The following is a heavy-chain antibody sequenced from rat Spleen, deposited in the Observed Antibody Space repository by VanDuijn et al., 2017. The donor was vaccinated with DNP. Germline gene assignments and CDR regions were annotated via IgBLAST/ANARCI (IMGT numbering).Heavy chain of an antibody. CDR1: GFTFSYFW. J-gene: IGHJ2*01. V-gene: IGHV5-7*01. D-gene: IGHD1-10*01. CDR2: ISYDGVRT. CDR3: ARHQATPYFDY. Sequence: EVQLVESGGDLVQPGGSLKLSCVASGFTFSYFWMNWVRQAPKRGLEWVATISYDGVRTYYRDSVNGRFIASRDNAKSTLYLQMDSLTSEDTATYYCARHQATPYFDYWGQGVMVTVSS.